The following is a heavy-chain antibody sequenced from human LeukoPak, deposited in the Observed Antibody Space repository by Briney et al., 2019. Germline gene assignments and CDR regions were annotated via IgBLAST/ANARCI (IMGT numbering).Heavy chain of an antibody. V-gene: IGHV4-39*07. D-gene: IGHD5-18*01. CDR1: GGSISSSSYY. CDR3: ARVVDTAMVTVFVGWFDP. Sequence: SETLSLTCTVSGGSISSSSYYWGWIRQPPGKGLEWIGSIYYSGSTYYNPSLKSRVTISVDTSKNQFSLKPSSVTAADTAVYYCARVVDTAMVTVFVGWFDPWGQGTLVTVSS. CDR2: IYYSGST. J-gene: IGHJ5*02.